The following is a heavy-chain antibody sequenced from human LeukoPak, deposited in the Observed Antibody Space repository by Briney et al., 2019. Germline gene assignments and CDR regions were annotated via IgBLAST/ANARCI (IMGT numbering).Heavy chain of an antibody. CDR1: GYTFTGYY. Sequence: ASVKVSCKTSGYTFTGYYMHWVRQAPGQGLEWMGWINPNSGGTNYAQKFQGRVTMTRDTSISTAYMELSRLRSDDTAVYYCARVPKGGYYYDSSGYYSRGYYYYYMDVWGKGTTVTISS. D-gene: IGHD3-22*01. J-gene: IGHJ6*03. V-gene: IGHV1-2*02. CDR2: INPNSGGT. CDR3: ARVPKGGYYYDSSGYYSRGYYYYYMDV.